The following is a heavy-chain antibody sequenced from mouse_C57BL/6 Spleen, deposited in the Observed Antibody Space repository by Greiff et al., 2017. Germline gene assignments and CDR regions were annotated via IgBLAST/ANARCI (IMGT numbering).Heavy chain of an antibody. J-gene: IGHJ4*01. V-gene: IGHV1-15*01. D-gene: IGHD5-1*01. CDR2: IDPETGGT. Sequence: QVQLQQSGAELVRPGASVTLSCKASGYTFTDYEMHWVKQTPVHGLEWIGAIDPETGGTAYNQKFKGKAILTADKSSSTAYMELRSLTSEDSAVYYCTKVLLYAMDYWGQGTSVTVSS. CDR3: TKVLLYAMDY. CDR1: GYTFTDYE.